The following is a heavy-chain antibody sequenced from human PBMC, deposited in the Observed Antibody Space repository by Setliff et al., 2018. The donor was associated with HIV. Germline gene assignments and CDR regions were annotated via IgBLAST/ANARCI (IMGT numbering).Heavy chain of an antibody. CDR3: AATYWGFDF. J-gene: IGHJ4*02. CDR2: INYSGTT. CDR1: GGSFSDYY. D-gene: IGHD3-16*01. V-gene: IGHV4-34*01. Sequence: SETLSLTCTVSGGSFSDYYWSWIRQPPGKGLEWIGEINYSGTTNHNPFLKSRVTISVDTSKKQFSLKLNSVTAADSAIYYCAATYWGFDFWGQGTLVTVSS.